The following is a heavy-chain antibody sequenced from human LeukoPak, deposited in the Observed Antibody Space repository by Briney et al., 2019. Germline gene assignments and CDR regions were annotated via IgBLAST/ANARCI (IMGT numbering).Heavy chain of an antibody. CDR2: ISRDGGST. CDR3: ARDEARGYDFRPQDH. CDR1: GFTFDDYT. Sequence: GGSLRLSCAASGFTFDDYTMHWVRQAPGKGLEWVSLISRDGGSTYYADSVKGRFTISRDNAKNSLYLQMNSLRVEDTAVYYCARDEARGYDFRPQDHWGQGTLVSVSS. J-gene: IGHJ4*02. V-gene: IGHV3-43*01. D-gene: IGHD3-3*01.